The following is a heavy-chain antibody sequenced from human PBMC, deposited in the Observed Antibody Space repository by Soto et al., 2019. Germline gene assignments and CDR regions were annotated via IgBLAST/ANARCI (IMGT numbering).Heavy chain of an antibody. CDR2: ISHSGTT. J-gene: IGHJ6*02. CDR3: ARVTMVIRDSDHFGVDV. D-gene: IGHD4-17*01. CDR1: GFPISSTYS. V-gene: IGHV4-38-2*02. Sequence: SETLSLTCLVSGFPISSTYSWGWIRQPPGKGLEWIGSISHSGTTSYSPSLTSRVSISVDTSKTQVSLKLTSVPAADTAVYFCARVTMVIRDSDHFGVDVWGHGTTVTVSS.